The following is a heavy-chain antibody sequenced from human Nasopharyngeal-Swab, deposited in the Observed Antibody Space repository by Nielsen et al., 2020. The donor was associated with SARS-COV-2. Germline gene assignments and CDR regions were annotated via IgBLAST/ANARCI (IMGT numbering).Heavy chain of an antibody. CDR3: ARDRITDPDAFDI. CDR2: INAGNGNT. CDR1: GYTFTSYA. Sequence: SVKVSCKASGYTFTSYAMHWVRKAPGQRLEWMGWINAGNGNTKYSQKFQGRVTITRDTSASTAYMELSSLRSEDTAVYYCARDRITDPDAFDIWGQGTMVTVSS. V-gene: IGHV1-3*01. J-gene: IGHJ3*02.